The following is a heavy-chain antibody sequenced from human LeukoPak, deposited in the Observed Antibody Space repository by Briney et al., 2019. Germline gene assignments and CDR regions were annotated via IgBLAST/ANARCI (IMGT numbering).Heavy chain of an antibody. CDR1: GGSISSYY. Sequence: SETLSLTCTVSGGSISSYYWSWLRQPAGKGLEWIGRIYTSGSTNYNPSLKSRVTMSVDTSKNQFSLKLSSVTAADTAVYYCARDSRDYCSSTSCYSGYYYYYMDVWGKGTTVTVSS. J-gene: IGHJ6*03. CDR3: ARDSRDYCSSTSCYSGYYYYYMDV. V-gene: IGHV4-4*07. D-gene: IGHD2-2*01. CDR2: IYTSGST.